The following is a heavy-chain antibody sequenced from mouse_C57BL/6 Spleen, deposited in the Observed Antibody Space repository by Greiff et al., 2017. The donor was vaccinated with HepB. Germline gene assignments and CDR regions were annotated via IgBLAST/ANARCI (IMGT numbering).Heavy chain of an antibody. CDR2: IWSGGST. Sequence: VQVVESGPGLVQPSQSLSITCTVSGFSLTSYGVHWVRQSPGKGREWLGVIWSGGSTDYNAAFISRLSISKDNSKSQVFFKMNSLQADDTAIYYCARNEDYYGSRYWYFDVWGTGTTVTVSS. CDR1: GFSLTSYG. J-gene: IGHJ1*03. V-gene: IGHV2-2*01. CDR3: ARNEDYYGSRYWYFDV. D-gene: IGHD1-1*01.